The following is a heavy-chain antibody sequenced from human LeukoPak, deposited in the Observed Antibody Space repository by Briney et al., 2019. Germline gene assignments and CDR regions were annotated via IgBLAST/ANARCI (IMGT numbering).Heavy chain of an antibody. J-gene: IGHJ4*02. D-gene: IGHD3-10*01. Sequence: GGSLRLSCAASGFTFRNYGMHWVRQAPGKGLEWVAIISYDGRNKYYADSVKGRFTISRDNSKSTLYLQMNSLRTEDTAVYFCATLRFGSGSYYADYWGQGTLVTVSS. CDR2: ISYDGRNK. CDR3: ATLRFGSGSYYADY. V-gene: IGHV3-30*03. CDR1: GFTFRNYG.